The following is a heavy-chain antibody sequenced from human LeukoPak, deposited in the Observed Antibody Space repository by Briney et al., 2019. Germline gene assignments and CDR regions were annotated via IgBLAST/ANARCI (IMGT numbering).Heavy chain of an antibody. CDR2: INHSGST. CDR1: GGSFSGCY. CDR3: ARVPRILWFGERENYMDV. V-gene: IGHV4-34*01. D-gene: IGHD3-10*01. Sequence: SETLSLTCAVYGGSFSGCYWSWIRQPPGKGLEWIGEINHSGSTNYNPSLKSRVTISVDTSKNQFSLKLSSVTAADTAVYYCARVPRILWFGERENYMDVWGRGTTVTVSS. J-gene: IGHJ6*03.